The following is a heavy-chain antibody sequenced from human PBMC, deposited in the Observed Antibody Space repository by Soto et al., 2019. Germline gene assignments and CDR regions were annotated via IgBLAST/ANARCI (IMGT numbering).Heavy chain of an antibody. V-gene: IGHV4-39*01. J-gene: IGHJ4*02. D-gene: IGHD2-2*02. CDR2: IYYSGST. CDR3: ATIPATTILTDY. CDR1: GGSITSSYY. Sequence: SETLSLTCTVSGGSITSSYYWGWIRQPPGKGLEWIGSIYYSGSTYYNPTLKSRVTISVDTSKNQFSLKLSSVTAADTAVYYCATIPATTILTDYWGQGTLVTVSS.